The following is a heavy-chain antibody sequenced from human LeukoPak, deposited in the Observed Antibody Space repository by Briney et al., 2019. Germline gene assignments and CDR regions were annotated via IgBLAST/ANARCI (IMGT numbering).Heavy chain of an antibody. D-gene: IGHD3-16*01. Sequence: PGGSLRLSCAASGFTFSSYAMSWVRQAPGKGLEWVSAISGSGGSTYYADSVKGRFTISRDNSKNTLYLQMNSLRAEDTAVYYCAIPGGDFYYYYGMDVWGQGTTVTVSS. CDR2: ISGSGGST. J-gene: IGHJ6*02. V-gene: IGHV3-23*01. CDR1: GFTFSSYA. CDR3: AIPGGDFYYYYGMDV.